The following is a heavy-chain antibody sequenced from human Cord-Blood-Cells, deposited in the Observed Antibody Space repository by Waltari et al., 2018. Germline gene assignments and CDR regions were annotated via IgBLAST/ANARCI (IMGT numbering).Heavy chain of an antibody. CDR3: AREEGIVLVVYAFDY. Sequence: QVQLVQSGAEVKKPGASVKVSCKASGYTFTGYYMHWVRQDPGQGLEWMGRINPNSGGTNYAQKFQGRVTMTRDTSISTAYMELSRLRSDDTAVYYCAREEGIVLVVYAFDYWGQGTLVTVS. D-gene: IGHD2-8*02. CDR2: INPNSGGT. CDR1: GYTFTGYY. J-gene: IGHJ4*02. V-gene: IGHV1-2*06.